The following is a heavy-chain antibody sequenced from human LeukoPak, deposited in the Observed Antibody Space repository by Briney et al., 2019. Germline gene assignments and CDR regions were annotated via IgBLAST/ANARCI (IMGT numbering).Heavy chain of an antibody. CDR1: GFTFSDYY. CDR2: ISSTGSYS. Sequence: TGGSLRLSCAASGFTFSDYYMTWIRQAPGKGREWVSYISSTGSYSDYVESVKGRFPISRDTAKNSVYLQMNSLRAEDTAVYYCATNPLGYCSYGSCGGHYWGHGTLVTVSS. J-gene: IGHJ4*01. D-gene: IGHD2-8*01. V-gene: IGHV3-11*03. CDR3: ATNPLGYCSYGSCGGHY.